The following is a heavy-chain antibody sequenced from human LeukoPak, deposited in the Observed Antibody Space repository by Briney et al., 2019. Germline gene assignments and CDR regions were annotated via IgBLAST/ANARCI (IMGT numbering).Heavy chain of an antibody. D-gene: IGHD6-13*01. Sequence: GGSLRLSCTASGFTFSAYAMMWVRQAPGKGLEWVSSITITGSSPSYADSVKGRFTVSRDNSKNTLYLQMNSLRAEDTAVYFCAKSSSSWSYYFNYWGQGTLVTVSS. J-gene: IGHJ4*02. CDR3: AKSSSSWSYYFNY. CDR1: GFTFSAYA. V-gene: IGHV3-23*01. CDR2: ITITGSSP.